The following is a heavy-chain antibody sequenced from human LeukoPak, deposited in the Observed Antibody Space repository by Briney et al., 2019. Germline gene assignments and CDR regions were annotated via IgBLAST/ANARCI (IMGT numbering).Heavy chain of an antibody. V-gene: IGHV1-18*01. CDR3: ARDNGYCGGDCYYNWFDP. D-gene: IGHD2-21*02. CDR1: GYTSTSYG. CDR2: ISAYNGNT. Sequence: ASVKVSCKASGYTSTSYGISWVRQAPGQGLEWMGWISAYNGNTNYAQKLQGRVTMTTDISTSTAYMELRSLRSDDTAVYYCARDNGYCGGDCYYNWFDPWGQGTLVTVSS. J-gene: IGHJ5*02.